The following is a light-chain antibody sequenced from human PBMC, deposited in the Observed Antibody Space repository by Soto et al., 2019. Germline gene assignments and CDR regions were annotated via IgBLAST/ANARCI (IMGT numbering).Light chain of an antibody. CDR1: SSDIGGYNY. J-gene: IGLJ1*01. CDR3: SSFSVASPL. V-gene: IGLV2-14*01. Sequence: QSALSQPASMSWSPGQSVTISCAGTSSDIGGYNYVSWYQHHPGTAPKLIIYDVSSRPSGVSHRFSASKSGNTASLTISGLQAEDEADYYCSSFSVASPLFGTGTKVTVL. CDR2: DVS.